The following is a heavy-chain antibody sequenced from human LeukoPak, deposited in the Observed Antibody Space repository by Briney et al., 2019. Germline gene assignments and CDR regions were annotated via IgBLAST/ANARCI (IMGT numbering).Heavy chain of an antibody. D-gene: IGHD1-14*01. Sequence: GASVKVSCKTSAYPFTTYEINWVRQAAGQGLEWMGWVHPNSGNTAYAQKFQGRVTMTRDTSITTAYMELSGLRSDDTAVYFCARGPRNDHWGQGTLVTVSS. CDR3: ARGPRNDH. CDR1: AYPFTTYE. V-gene: IGHV1-8*01. CDR2: VHPNSGNT. J-gene: IGHJ5*02.